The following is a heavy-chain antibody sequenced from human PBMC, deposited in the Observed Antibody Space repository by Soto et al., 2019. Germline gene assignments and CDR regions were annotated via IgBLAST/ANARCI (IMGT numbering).Heavy chain of an antibody. CDR1: GGTFSSYT. Sequence: SVKVSCKASGGTFSSYTISWVRQAPGQGLEWMGRIIPILGIANYAQKFQGRVTITADKSTSTAYMELSSLRSEDTAVYYCARDEDSSSSVDYWGQGTLVTVSS. D-gene: IGHD6-6*01. CDR2: IIPILGIA. V-gene: IGHV1-69*04. J-gene: IGHJ4*02. CDR3: ARDEDSSSSVDY.